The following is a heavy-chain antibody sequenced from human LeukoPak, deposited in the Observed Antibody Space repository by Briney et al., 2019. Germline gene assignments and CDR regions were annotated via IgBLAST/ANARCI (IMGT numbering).Heavy chain of an antibody. V-gene: IGHV1-46*01. CDR1: GYTFTSYY. Sequence: ASVKVSCKASGYTFTSYYMHWVRQAPGQGLEWMGIINPSGGSTSYAQKFQGRVTMTRDMSTSTVYMELSSLRSEDTAVYYCARLAAGYYYDSSGYPEIDYWGQGTLVTVSS. CDR3: ARLAAGYYYDSSGYPEIDY. CDR2: INPSGGST. J-gene: IGHJ4*02. D-gene: IGHD3-22*01.